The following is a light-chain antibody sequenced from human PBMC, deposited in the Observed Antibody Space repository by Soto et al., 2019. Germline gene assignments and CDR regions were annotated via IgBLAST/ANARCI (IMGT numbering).Light chain of an antibody. CDR1: QGISSY. J-gene: IGKJ2*01. V-gene: IGKV1-9*01. CDR3: QQLNSYPMYT. Sequence: DIQLTQSPSFLSASVGDRVTITCRASQGISSYLAWYQPKPGKAPKLLIYAASTLQSGVPSRFSGSGAGTEFTLTISSRQPEDFATYYCQQLNSYPMYTFGQGTKLEIK. CDR2: AAS.